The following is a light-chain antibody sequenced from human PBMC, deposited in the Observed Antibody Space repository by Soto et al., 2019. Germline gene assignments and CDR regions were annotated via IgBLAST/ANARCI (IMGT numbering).Light chain of an antibody. CDR1: QSLSGN. CDR2: DTS. V-gene: IGKV3-11*01. CDR3: QQRSNWPPNT. Sequence: EIVLTQSPATLSLSPGERATLSCRARQSLSGNLALAWYQQKPGQAPRLLIYDTSNRATGIPARFSGSGSGTDFTLTISSLEPEDFAVYYCQQRSNWPPNTFGGGTKVEI. J-gene: IGKJ4*01.